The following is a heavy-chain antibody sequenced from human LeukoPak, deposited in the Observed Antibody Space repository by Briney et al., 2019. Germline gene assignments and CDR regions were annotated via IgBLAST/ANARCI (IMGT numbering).Heavy chain of an antibody. Sequence: GGSLRLSCAASGFTFSSYAMSWVRQAPGKGLEWVSAISGSGGSTYYADSVKGRFTISRDNAKNTLYLQMNSLRAEDTAVYYCAGLQESPIGGRFFDWLSEYYYYYGMDVWGQGTTVTVSS. CDR3: AGLQESPIGGRFFDWLSEYYYYYGMDV. D-gene: IGHD3-9*01. J-gene: IGHJ6*02. CDR2: ISGSGGST. CDR1: GFTFSSYA. V-gene: IGHV3-23*01.